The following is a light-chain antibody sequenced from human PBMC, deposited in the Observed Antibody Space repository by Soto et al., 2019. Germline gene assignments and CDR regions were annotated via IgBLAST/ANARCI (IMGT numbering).Light chain of an antibody. J-gene: IGLJ2*01. CDR2: EVS. Sequence: QSALTQPPSASGSPGQSVTISCTGTSSDIGDYNYVSWYQQHPGKAPKLMICEVSKRPSGVPDRFSGSKSGNTASLTVSGLQAEDEADYYCISYAGSNNWIFGGGTKLTVL. CDR1: SSDIGDYNY. CDR3: ISYAGSNNWI. V-gene: IGLV2-8*01.